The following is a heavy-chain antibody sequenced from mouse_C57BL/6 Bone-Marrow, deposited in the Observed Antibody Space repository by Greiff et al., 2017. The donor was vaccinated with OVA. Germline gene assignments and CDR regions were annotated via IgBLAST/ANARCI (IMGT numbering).Heavy chain of an antibody. D-gene: IGHD4-1*02. J-gene: IGHJ3*01. CDR1: GFTFSSYA. CDR3: ARGPQLGSWFAY. Sequence: EVHLVESGGGLVKPGGSLKLSCAASGFTFSSYAMSWVRQTPEKRLEWVATISDGGSYTYYPDNVKGRFTISRDNAKNNLYLQMSHLKSEDTAMYYCARGPQLGSWFAYWGQGTLVTVSA. CDR2: ISDGGSYT. V-gene: IGHV5-4*01.